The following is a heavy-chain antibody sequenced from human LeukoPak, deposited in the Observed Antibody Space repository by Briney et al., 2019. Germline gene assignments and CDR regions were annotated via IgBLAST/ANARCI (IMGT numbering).Heavy chain of an antibody. V-gene: IGHV1-46*02. CDR3: ARAVRVIAVAGVEGFGY. Sequence: ASVKVSCKTSGYTFNTYYIHWVRQAPGQGLEWMGVIHPSGGTTNYAQNFQGRVSMTWDMSTSTVYLQLSSLRSEDTAMYYCARAVRVIAVAGVEGFGYWGQGTLVTVSS. CDR2: IHPSGGTT. J-gene: IGHJ4*02. D-gene: IGHD6-19*01. CDR1: GYTFNTYY.